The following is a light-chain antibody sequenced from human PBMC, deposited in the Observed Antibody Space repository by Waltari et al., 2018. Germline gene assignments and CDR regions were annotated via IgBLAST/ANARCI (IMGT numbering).Light chain of an antibody. J-gene: IGKJ3*01. CDR1: QSVLSNSNNFNY. V-gene: IGKV4-1*01. Sequence: DIVFTQFPHPLAASLAEGATTNCKSGQSVLSNSNNFNYFGWFQRKKGQPPKLLIYWASTRASGVPERFRGSGSGTDFTLTISSLQAEDVAVYYCQQYYTAPFTFGPGTQVDVK. CDR3: QQYYTAPFT. CDR2: WAS.